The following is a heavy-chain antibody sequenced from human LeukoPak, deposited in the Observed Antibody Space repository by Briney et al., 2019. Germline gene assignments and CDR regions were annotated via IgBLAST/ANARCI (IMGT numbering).Heavy chain of an antibody. J-gene: IGHJ6*03. Sequence: SETLSLTCAVYGGSFSGYYWSWIRQPPGKGLEWIGEINHSGSTNYNPSLKSRVTISVDTPKNRFSLKLSSVTAADTAVYYCARGRKVPIAVAGNYYYYYYMDVWGKGTTVTVSS. V-gene: IGHV4-34*01. CDR2: INHSGST. D-gene: IGHD6-19*01. CDR3: ARGRKVPIAVAGNYYYYYYMDV. CDR1: GGSFSGYY.